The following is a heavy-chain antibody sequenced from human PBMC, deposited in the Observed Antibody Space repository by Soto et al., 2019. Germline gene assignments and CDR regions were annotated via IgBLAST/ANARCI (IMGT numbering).Heavy chain of an antibody. CDR2: IIPIFGTA. Sequence: ASVKVSCKASGGTFSSYAISWVRQAPGQGLEWMGGIIPIFGTANYAQKFQGRVTITADESTSTAYMELSSLRSEDTAVYYCARDLGQGIAVAGPYNWFDPWGQGTLVTVS. D-gene: IGHD6-19*01. J-gene: IGHJ5*02. CDR1: GGTFSSYA. CDR3: ARDLGQGIAVAGPYNWFDP. V-gene: IGHV1-69*13.